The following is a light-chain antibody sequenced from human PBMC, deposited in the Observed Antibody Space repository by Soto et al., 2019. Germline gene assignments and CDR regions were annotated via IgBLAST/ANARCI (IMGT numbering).Light chain of an antibody. CDR3: SSDTSSSTPHVV. CDR2: EVS. V-gene: IGLV2-14*01. Sequence: QSALTQPASVSGSPGQSITISCTGTSSDVGGYNYVSWYQQHPGKAPKLMIYEVSNRPSGVSNRFSGSKSGNTASLTISGLHAEDEADYYCSSDTSSSTPHVVFGGGTKLTVL. J-gene: IGLJ2*01. CDR1: SSDVGGYNY.